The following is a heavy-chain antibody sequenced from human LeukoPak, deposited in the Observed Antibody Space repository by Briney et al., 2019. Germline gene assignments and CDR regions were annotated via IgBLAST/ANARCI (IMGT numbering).Heavy chain of an antibody. CDR1: GSTFTGDY. CDR3: ARVLFNSGYIY. CDR2: INPNSGEK. Sequence: ASVRVSCTASGSTFTGDYMHWVRQAPGQGLEWMGWINPNSGEKKFAQTLQGRVTLTRDTSKSTLYMDLGGLTSDDTAVYYCARVLFNSGYIYWGQGSLVTVSS. J-gene: IGHJ1*01. V-gene: IGHV1-2*02. D-gene: IGHD3-9*01.